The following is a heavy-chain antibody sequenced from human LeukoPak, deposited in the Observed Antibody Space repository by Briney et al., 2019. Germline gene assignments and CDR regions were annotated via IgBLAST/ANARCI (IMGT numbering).Heavy chain of an antibody. D-gene: IGHD3-22*01. CDR1: GGTFSSYA. CDR3: ARDNYYDSSPYFDY. J-gene: IGHJ4*02. Sequence: SVKVSCKASGGTFSSYAISWVRQAPGQGLEWMGGIIPIFGTANYAQKFQGRVTITADESTSTAYMELSSLRSEDTAAYYCARDNYYDSSPYFDYWGQGTLVTVSS. CDR2: IIPIFGTA. V-gene: IGHV1-69*13.